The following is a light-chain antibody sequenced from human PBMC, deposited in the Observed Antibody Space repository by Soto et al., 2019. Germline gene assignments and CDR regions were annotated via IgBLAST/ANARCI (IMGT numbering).Light chain of an antibody. CDR3: QQYNDWPPYT. J-gene: IGKJ2*01. CDR1: QSVRSN. Sequence: EIVMTQSPATLSVSPGERATLSCRASQSVRSNLAWYQQKPAQAPRLLIYDASTRATDIPARFSGSASGTEFTLTISSLQSEDFAVYYCQQYNDWPPYTFGQGTKLEIK. V-gene: IGKV3-15*01. CDR2: DAS.